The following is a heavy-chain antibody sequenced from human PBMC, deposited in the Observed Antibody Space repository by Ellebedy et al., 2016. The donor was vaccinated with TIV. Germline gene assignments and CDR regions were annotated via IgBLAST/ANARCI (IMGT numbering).Heavy chain of an antibody. J-gene: IGHJ4*02. Sequence: ESLKISCAASGFTFSSYAMSWVRQAPGKGLEWVSAISGSGGSTYYADSVKGRFTISRDNSKNTLYLQMNSLRAEDTAVYYCAKAPGLDYGDYFDYWGQGTLVTVSS. V-gene: IGHV3-23*01. CDR3: AKAPGLDYGDYFDY. CDR1: GFTFSSYA. D-gene: IGHD4-17*01. CDR2: ISGSGGST.